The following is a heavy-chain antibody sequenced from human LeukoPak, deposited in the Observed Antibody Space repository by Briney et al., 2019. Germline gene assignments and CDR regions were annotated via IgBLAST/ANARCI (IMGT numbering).Heavy chain of an antibody. Sequence: GGSLRLSCAASGFTFSSYWMHWVRQAPGKGPVWVSHINSDGSSTGYADSVKGRFTISRDNAKSTLYLQMNSLTAEDTGVYYCARDPYSGSYGDSYYYMDVWGKGTTVTISS. CDR1: GFTFSSYW. D-gene: IGHD1-26*01. V-gene: IGHV3-74*01. CDR2: INSDGSST. CDR3: ARDPYSGSYGDSYYYMDV. J-gene: IGHJ6*03.